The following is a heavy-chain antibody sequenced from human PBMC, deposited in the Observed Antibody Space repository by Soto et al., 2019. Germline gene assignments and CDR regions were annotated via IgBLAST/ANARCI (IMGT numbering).Heavy chain of an antibody. CDR3: ARALSPRRSYYYYYMDV. CDR2: IIPILGIA. J-gene: IGHJ6*03. Sequence: QVQLVQSGAEVKKPGSSVKVSCKASGGTFSSYTISWVRQAPGQGLEWMGRIIPILGIANYAQKFQGRVTITADKSTSTAYMELSSLRSEDTAVYYCARALSPRRSYYYYYMDVWGKGTTVTVSS. V-gene: IGHV1-69*02. D-gene: IGHD3-10*01. CDR1: GGTFSSYT.